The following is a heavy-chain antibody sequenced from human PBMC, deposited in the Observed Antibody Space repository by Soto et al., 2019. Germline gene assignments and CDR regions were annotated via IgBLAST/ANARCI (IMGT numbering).Heavy chain of an antibody. D-gene: IGHD3-9*01. Sequence: PSETLSLTCTVSGDSINTDKYYWGWIRSPPGKGLEWIGSIYYRGNTYYNPSLQTRVTISLDKSKSQFSLRLNSVTAADSAVYFCARLEGLATISYYFDFWGQGAQVTVS. CDR1: GDSINTDKYY. J-gene: IGHJ4*02. CDR3: ARLEGLATISYYFDF. V-gene: IGHV4-39*01. CDR2: IYYRGNT.